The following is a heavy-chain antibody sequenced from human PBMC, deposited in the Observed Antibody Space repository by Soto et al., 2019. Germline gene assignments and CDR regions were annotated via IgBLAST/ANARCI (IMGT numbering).Heavy chain of an antibody. Sequence: SVKVSCKASGGTFSSYAISWVRQAPGQGLEWMGGIIPIFGTANYAQKFQGRVTITADESTSTAYMELSSLRSEDTAVYYCARDLGDSSGYYPYYFDYWGQGTLVTVSS. CDR2: IIPIFGTA. CDR1: GGTFSSYA. V-gene: IGHV1-69*13. CDR3: ARDLGDSSGYYPYYFDY. D-gene: IGHD3-22*01. J-gene: IGHJ4*02.